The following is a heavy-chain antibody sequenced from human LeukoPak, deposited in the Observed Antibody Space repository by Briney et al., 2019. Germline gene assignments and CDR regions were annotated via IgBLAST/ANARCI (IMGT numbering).Heavy chain of an antibody. V-gene: IGHV1-46*01. CDR2: INPRGGST. D-gene: IGHD6-19*01. CDR3: AALRGQWLVTVFDY. J-gene: IGHJ4*02. CDR1: GYTFTSHF. Sequence: ASVKVSCKASGYTFTSHFMHWVRQAPGQGLEWMGIINPRGGSTSYTQKFQGRVTMTRDTSTSTVYMELSSLRSEDTAVYYCAALRGQWLVTVFDYWGQGTLVTVSS.